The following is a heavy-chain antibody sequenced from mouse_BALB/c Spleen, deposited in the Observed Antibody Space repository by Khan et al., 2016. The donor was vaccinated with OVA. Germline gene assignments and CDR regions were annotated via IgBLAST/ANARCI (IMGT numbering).Heavy chain of an antibody. Sequence: VELVESGAELAKPGASVKMSCKASGYTFTSYWMHWVKQRPGQGLEWIGYINPSTDYTEYNQKFKDKATLTADKSSSTAYMQLTSLTSEDSAVYYCTNHGSSSAWFTYWGQGTLVTVSA. CDR3: TNHGSSSAWFTY. CDR2: INPSTDYT. J-gene: IGHJ3*01. V-gene: IGHV1-7*01. CDR1: GYTFTSYW. D-gene: IGHD1-1*01.